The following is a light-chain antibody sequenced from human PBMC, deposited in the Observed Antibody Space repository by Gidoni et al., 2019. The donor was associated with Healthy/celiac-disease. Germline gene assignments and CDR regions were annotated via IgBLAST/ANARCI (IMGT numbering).Light chain of an antibody. J-gene: IGKJ1*01. Sequence: AIRMTQSPSSFSASTGDRVTITCRASQSISSYLAWYQQKPGKAPKLLIYAASTLQSGVPSRFSGSGSGTDFTLTISCLQSEDFATYYCQQYYSYPWTFXXXTKVEIK. V-gene: IGKV1-8*01. CDR1: QSISSY. CDR2: AAS. CDR3: QQYYSYPWT.